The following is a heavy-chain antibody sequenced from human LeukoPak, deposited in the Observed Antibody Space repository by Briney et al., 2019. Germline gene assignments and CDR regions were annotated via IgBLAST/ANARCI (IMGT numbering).Heavy chain of an antibody. V-gene: IGHV3-66*01. CDR1: GFTVSSNY. CDR2: IYSGDIT. Sequence: GGSLRLSCAASGFTVSSNYMNWVRRAPGKGLEWVAVIYSGDITYYADSMKDRFTLSRDISNNTLYLQMNSLRVEDTAVYYCARDPVAATGAFDVWGQGTMVIVSS. D-gene: IGHD2-15*01. CDR3: ARDPVAATGAFDV. J-gene: IGHJ3*01.